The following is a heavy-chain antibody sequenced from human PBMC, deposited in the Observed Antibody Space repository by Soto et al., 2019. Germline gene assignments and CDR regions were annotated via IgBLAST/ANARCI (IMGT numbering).Heavy chain of an antibody. CDR3: ARSIVVVTALDY. Sequence: AASVKVSCKASGCTFTSYAMHWVRQAPGQRLEWMGWINAGNGNTKYSQKFQGRVTITRDTSASTAYMELSSLRSEDTAVYYCARSIVVVTALDYWGQGTLVTVSS. D-gene: IGHD2-21*02. J-gene: IGHJ4*02. V-gene: IGHV1-3*01. CDR2: INAGNGNT. CDR1: GCTFTSYA.